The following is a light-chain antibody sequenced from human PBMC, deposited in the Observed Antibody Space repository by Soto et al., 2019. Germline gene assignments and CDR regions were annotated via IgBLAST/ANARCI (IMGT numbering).Light chain of an antibody. CDR2: SYN. CDR1: NSNIGSNF. Sequence: QSVLTQPPSASGTPGQRVTISCSGTNSNIGSNFVYWYQHLPGTTPKLLVFSYNQRPSGVPDRFSGSKSGTSASLAITGLLAEDEGDYYCQSYDASVSGSGVIFGGGTKLTVL. CDR3: QSYDASVSGSGVI. V-gene: IGLV1-47*02. J-gene: IGLJ2*01.